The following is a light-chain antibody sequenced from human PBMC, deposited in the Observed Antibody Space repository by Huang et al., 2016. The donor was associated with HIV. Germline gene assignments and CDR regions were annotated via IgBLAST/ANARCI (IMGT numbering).Light chain of an antibody. V-gene: IGKV1-5*03. Sequence: DIQMTQSPSTLSASVGDRVTITCRASQSISYWLAWYQQKPGKAPNLLIYKSSTLQRGVPSRFSGSGSGTEFTLTISSLQPDDFATYYCQQYNSYSWTFGQGTKVEIK. CDR3: QQYNSYSWT. CDR1: QSISYW. J-gene: IGKJ1*01. CDR2: KSS.